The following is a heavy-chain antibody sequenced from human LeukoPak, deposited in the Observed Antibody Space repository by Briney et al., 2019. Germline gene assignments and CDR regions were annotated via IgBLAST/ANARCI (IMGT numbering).Heavy chain of an antibody. Sequence: GGSLRLSSAASGFSLSSFQMNWVRQAPGKGLEWVSGICGSGGCTYYADSVKGRFTISRDNSKNTVYLQMNSLTADDTAVYYCAKTTVGYSSGRYPGWPADCWGQGTLVTVSS. CDR2: ICGSGGCT. D-gene: IGHD6-19*01. J-gene: IGHJ4*02. V-gene: IGHV3-23*01. CDR3: AKTTVGYSSGRYPGWPADC. CDR1: GFSLSSFQ.